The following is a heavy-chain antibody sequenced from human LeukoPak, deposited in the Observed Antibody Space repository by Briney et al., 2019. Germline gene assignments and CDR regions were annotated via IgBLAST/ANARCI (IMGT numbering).Heavy chain of an antibody. V-gene: IGHV4-34*01. Sequence: SETLSLTCGVSGGSFSSHYWTWIRQPPGKGLEWIGEINHSGSTNYNPSLKSRVTISVDTSKNQFSLKLSSVTAADTAVYYCAGEGPGIADQKGVYWGQGTLVTVSS. CDR1: GGSFSSHY. J-gene: IGHJ4*02. CDR3: AGEGPGIADQKGVY. CDR2: INHSGST. D-gene: IGHD6-13*01.